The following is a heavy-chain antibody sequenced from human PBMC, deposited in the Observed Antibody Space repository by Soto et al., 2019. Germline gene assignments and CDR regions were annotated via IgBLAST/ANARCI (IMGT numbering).Heavy chain of an antibody. V-gene: IGHV4-34*01. Sequence: SSETLSLTCAVYGGSFSGYYWSWIRQPPGKGLEWIGESNHSGSTNYNPSLKSRATISVDTSKNQFSLKLSSVTAADTAVYYCARLLGYCSSTSCYSSLYFDYWGQGTLVTVSS. J-gene: IGHJ4*02. CDR3: ARLLGYCSSTSCYSSLYFDY. CDR2: SNHSGST. D-gene: IGHD2-2*02. CDR1: GGSFSGYY.